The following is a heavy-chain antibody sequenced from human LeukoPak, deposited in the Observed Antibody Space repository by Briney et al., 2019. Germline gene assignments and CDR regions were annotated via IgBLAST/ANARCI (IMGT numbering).Heavy chain of an antibody. V-gene: IGHV4-30-2*02. D-gene: IGHD1-1*01. J-gene: IGHJ4*02. CDR3: ARRPHLHFDY. CDR1: GGSISSGGYS. Sequence: SETLSLTCAVSGGSISSGGYSWSWIRQPPGKGLEWIGYIYHSGSTYYNPSLKSRVTISVDRSKNQFSLKLSSVTAADTAVYYCARRPHLHFDYWGQGSLVTVSS. CDR2: IYHSGST.